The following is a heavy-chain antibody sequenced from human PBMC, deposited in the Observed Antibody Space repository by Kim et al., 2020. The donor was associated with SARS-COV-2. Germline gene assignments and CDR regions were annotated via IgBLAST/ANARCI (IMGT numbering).Heavy chain of an antibody. CDR2: IYYSVST. CDR1: GGSINSYY. CDR3: ARAHLWFGEAGYFDF. D-gene: IGHD3-10*01. V-gene: IGHV4-59*13. Sequence: SETLSLTCTVSGGSINSYYWSWIRQPPGKGLEWIGYIYYSVSTNYNPCLKSRVTISIDTSKTQFSLKLSSVTAADTAVYYCARAHLWFGEAGYFDFWGQGPLVTVSS. J-gene: IGHJ4*02.